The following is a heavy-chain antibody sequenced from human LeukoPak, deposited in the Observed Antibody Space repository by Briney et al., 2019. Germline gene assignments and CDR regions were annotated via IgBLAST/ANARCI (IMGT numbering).Heavy chain of an antibody. Sequence: GGSLRLSCSASGYTFSSYAMHWVRQAPGKGLEYVSAISSNGGSTYYADSVKGRFTISRDNSKNTLYLQMSSLRAEDTAVYYCAKAQGGCEYYFDYWGQGTLVTVSS. CDR3: AKAQGGCEYYFDY. D-gene: IGHD5-12*01. CDR2: ISSNGGST. CDR1: GYTFSSYA. V-gene: IGHV3-64D*06. J-gene: IGHJ4*02.